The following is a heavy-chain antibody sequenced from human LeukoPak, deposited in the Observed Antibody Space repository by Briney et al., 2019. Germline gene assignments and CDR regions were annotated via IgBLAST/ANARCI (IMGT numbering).Heavy chain of an antibody. CDR3: AKALLRSDRAYYFDY. CDR2: IWYDGSKK. CDR1: GFTFSSYG. J-gene: IGHJ4*02. V-gene: IGHV3-33*06. Sequence: GESLRLSCVASGFTFSSYGIHWVRQAPGKGLEWVAVIWYDGSKKYYADSVKGRFTISRDNSKNTLYLQMYSLRDEDTAVYYCAKALLRSDRAYYFDYWGQGTLVTVSS. D-gene: IGHD4-17*01.